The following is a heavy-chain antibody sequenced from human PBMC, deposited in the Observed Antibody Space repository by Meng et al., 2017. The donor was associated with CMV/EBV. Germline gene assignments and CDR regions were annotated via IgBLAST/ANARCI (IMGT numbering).Heavy chain of an antibody. V-gene: IGHV2-5*01. D-gene: IGHD2-2*02. J-gene: IGHJ4*02. Sequence: SGPTLAKPTQTLTLTCTFSGFSLSTSGVGVGWIRQPPGKALEWLALIYWNDDKRYSPSLKSRLTITKDTSKNQVVLTMTNMDPVDTATYYCARQHLYCSSTSCYIVLDYWGQGTLVTVSS. CDR1: GFSLSTSGVG. CDR3: ARQHLYCSSTSCYIVLDY. CDR2: IYWNDDK.